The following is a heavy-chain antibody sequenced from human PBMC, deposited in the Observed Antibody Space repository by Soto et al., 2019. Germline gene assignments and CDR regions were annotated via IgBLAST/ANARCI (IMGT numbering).Heavy chain of an antibody. CDR3: AKGEVRGIIPSYFDY. Sequence: LRLSCAGSGFTFRWFGMNWVRQAPGKGLEWVARISNDGSNEYYVDSVKGRFTISRDNSKNTLYLQMDSLRAEDTAVYYCAKGEVRGIIPSYFDYWGLGTLVTVS. J-gene: IGHJ4*02. CDR1: GFTFRWFG. CDR2: ISNDGSNE. D-gene: IGHD3-10*01. V-gene: IGHV3-30*18.